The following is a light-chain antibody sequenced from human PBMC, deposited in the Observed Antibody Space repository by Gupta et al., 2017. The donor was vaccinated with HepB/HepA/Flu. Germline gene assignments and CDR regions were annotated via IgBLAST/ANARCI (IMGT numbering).Light chain of an antibody. CDR1: QSISNW. J-gene: IGKJ1*01. CDR2: KAS. V-gene: IGKV1-5*03. Sequence: DIQMTQSPSTLSASVGDRVTITCRASQSISNWLAWYQQKAGKAPKLLIYKASRVESGVPSRFSGSGFGTEFTLTISSRQHDDFATYYVQQYNSQGTFGQGTKVEIK. CDR3: QQYNSQGT.